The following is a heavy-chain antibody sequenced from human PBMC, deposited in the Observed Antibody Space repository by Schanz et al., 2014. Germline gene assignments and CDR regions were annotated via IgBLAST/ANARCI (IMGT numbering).Heavy chain of an antibody. CDR1: GFTVTSYY. CDR2: IYSGDNT. V-gene: IGHV3-53*01. D-gene: IGHD5-12*01. CDR3: ARDGGRDGYNLAFDV. J-gene: IGHJ3*01. Sequence: EMQLVESGGGLIQPGGSLRLSCAASGFTVTSYYMSWVRQAPGKGLEWVSVIYSGDNTYYADSVKGRFTISRDNSKNTVYLQMNSPRAEDTAVYFCARDGGRDGYNLAFDVWGQGTLVTVSS.